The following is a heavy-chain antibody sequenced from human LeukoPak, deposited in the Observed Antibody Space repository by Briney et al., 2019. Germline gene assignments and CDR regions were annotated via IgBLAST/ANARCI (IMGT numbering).Heavy chain of an antibody. CDR3: ATTNDGGGYQWGDFFDF. D-gene: IGHD3-22*01. J-gene: IGHJ4*02. Sequence: SVKVSCKASGGTSNSHAISWVRQAPGQDLEWMGRIIPNLGTTNRAQNFQDRVTLTADKSTNTAYMELTSLTSDDTAVYYCATTNDGGGYQWGDFFDFWGQGTLVTVSS. CDR1: GGTSNSHA. V-gene: IGHV1-69*04. CDR2: IIPNLGTT.